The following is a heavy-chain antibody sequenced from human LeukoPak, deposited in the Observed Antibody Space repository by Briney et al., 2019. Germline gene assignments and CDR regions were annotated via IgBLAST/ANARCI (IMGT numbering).Heavy chain of an antibody. D-gene: IGHD1-14*01. CDR2: INPNSGDT. CDR3: ASVYLHGMDV. V-gene: IGHV1-2*06. Sequence: PWASVKVSCKASGYTLTVYYIHWVRQAPGQGLEWMGRINPNSGDTNFAQKFQGRVTMTRDTSISTAYMDLSGLRPDDTAVYYCASVYLHGMDVWGQGTTVTVSS. CDR1: GYTLTVYY. J-gene: IGHJ6*02.